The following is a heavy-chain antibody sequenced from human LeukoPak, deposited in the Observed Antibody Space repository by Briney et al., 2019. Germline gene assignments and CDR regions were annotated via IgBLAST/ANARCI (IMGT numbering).Heavy chain of an antibody. J-gene: IGHJ4*02. Sequence: GRSLRLSCAASGFTFSSYGMHWVRQAPGKGLEWVADIWYDGSNKYYADSVKGRFTISRDNSKNTLYLQMNSLRAEDTAVYYCARMGGYSGYDLNYWGQGTLVTVSS. V-gene: IGHV3-33*08. CDR3: ARMGGYSGYDLNY. CDR2: IWYDGSNK. CDR1: GFTFSSYG. D-gene: IGHD5-12*01.